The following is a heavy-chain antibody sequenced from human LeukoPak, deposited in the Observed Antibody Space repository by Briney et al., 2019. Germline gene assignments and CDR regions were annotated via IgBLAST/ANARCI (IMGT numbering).Heavy chain of an antibody. D-gene: IGHD2-15*01. Sequence: SETLSFNGTVSGGSISSYNWSWIRQPAGKGLEWIGRIYTSGSTNDNPSLKSLVTMSVDTSKNQFSLKMSSVTAADAAWYYCASGYCSGGSCWGEEDYWGQGTLVTVSS. V-gene: IGHV4-4*07. CDR2: IYTSGST. J-gene: IGHJ4*02. CDR1: GGSISSYN. CDR3: ASGYCSGGSCWGEEDY.